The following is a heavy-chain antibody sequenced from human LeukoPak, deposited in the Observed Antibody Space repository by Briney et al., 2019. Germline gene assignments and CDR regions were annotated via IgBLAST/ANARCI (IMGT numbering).Heavy chain of an antibody. CDR2: INPNSGGT. J-gene: IGHJ6*03. D-gene: IGHD2-2*01. CDR1: GYTFTGYY. Sequence: ASVKVSCKASGYTFTGYYMHWVRQAPGQGLEWMGWINPNSGGTNYAQKFQGRVTMTRDTSISTAYMELSRLRSDDTAVYYCARDGTVVVPAADYYYYYYMDVWGKGTTVTVS. CDR3: ARDGTVVVPAADYYYYYYMDV. V-gene: IGHV1-2*02.